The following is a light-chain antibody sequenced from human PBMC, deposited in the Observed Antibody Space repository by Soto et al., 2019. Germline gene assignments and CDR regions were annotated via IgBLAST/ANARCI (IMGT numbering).Light chain of an antibody. CDR1: QSVSKTY. V-gene: IGKV3-20*01. CDR2: DVS. J-gene: IGKJ1*01. CDR3: QQYGTLPWT. Sequence: EIVLTQSPGTLSLSPGEGATLSCRASQSVSKTYLAWYQQQPGQAPRLLMFDVSSRATGIPDRFSGSGSGTDFTLTISRLEPGDFAVYDCQQYGTLPWTFGQGTKVEIQ.